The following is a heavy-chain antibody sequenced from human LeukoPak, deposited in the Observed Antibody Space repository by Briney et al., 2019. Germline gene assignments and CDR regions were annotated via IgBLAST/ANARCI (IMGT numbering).Heavy chain of an antibody. V-gene: IGHV4-38-2*01. J-gene: IGHJ4*02. CDR1: GYSISSGYY. Sequence: PSETLSLTCAVSGYSISSGYYWAWIRQPPGKGLEWIGSIYHSGSTYYNPSLKSRVTISVDTSKNQFSLKLSSVTAADTAVYYCASQIIAVAGTIDYWGQGTLVTVSS. CDR3: ASQIIAVAGTIDY. D-gene: IGHD6-19*01. CDR2: IYHSGST.